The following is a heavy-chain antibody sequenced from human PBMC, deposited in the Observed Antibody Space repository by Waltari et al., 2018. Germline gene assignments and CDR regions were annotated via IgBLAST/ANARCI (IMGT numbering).Heavy chain of an antibody. CDR1: GFTFSSYA. D-gene: IGHD6-25*01. CDR2: IVPSGGST. CDR3: ASSSGWPRVVDY. Sequence: EVQLLESGGGLVQPGGSLRLSCATSGFTFSSYAMNWVRQAPGEGLDWVSSIVPSGGSTYYADSVKGRCTISRDTSKNTMSLHMQNLRAEDTAVYFCASSSGWPRVVDYWGQGTLVTVSS. J-gene: IGHJ4*01. V-gene: IGHV3-23*01.